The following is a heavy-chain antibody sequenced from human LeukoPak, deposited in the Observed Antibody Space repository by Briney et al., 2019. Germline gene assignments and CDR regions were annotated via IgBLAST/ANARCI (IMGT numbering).Heavy chain of an antibody. J-gene: IGHJ4*02. D-gene: IGHD3-16*02. V-gene: IGHV3-23*01. CDR3: ANGFTFGGVIVR. CDR1: GFTFSSYA. CDR2: ISGSVGST. Sequence: PGGSLRLSCAASGFTFSSYAMSWVRQAPGKGLEWVSAISGSVGSTYYADSVKGRFTISRDNFKNTLYLQMNSLRAEDTAVYYCANGFTFGGVIVRWGQGTLVTVSS.